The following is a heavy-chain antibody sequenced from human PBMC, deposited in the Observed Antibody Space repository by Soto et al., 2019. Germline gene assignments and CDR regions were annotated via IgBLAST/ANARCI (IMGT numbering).Heavy chain of an antibody. Sequence: PSETLSLTCAVYGGSFSGYYWSWIRQPPGKGLEWIGEINHSGSTNYNPSLKSRVTISVDTSKNQFSLKLSSVTAADTAVYYCASGSGGDYNGMDVWGQGTTVTVSS. V-gene: IGHV4-34*01. CDR3: ASGSGGDYNGMDV. CDR2: INHSGST. CDR1: GGSFSGYY. D-gene: IGHD1-26*01. J-gene: IGHJ6*02.